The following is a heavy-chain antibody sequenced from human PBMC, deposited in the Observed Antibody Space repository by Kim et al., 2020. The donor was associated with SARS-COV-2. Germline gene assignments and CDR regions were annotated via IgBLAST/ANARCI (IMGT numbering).Heavy chain of an antibody. Sequence: GGSLRHSCAASGFTFDDYAMHWVRQVPGKGLEWVSGMTWNGDYAGYADSVKGRFTVSRDNAKNTLYLQMDRLRPGDTAIYYCAKSVGSGSSNAFDIWGRGTLVTVSS. D-gene: IGHD3-10*01. CDR2: MTWNGDYA. CDR3: AKSVGSGSSNAFDI. J-gene: IGHJ3*02. V-gene: IGHV3-9*01. CDR1: GFTFDDYA.